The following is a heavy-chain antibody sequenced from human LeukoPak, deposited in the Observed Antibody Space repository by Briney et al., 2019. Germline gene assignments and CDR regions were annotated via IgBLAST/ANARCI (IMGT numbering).Heavy chain of an antibody. D-gene: IGHD6-13*01. CDR3: AKDAAGPEY. CDR1: GFTVSSNY. V-gene: IGHV3-23*01. J-gene: IGHJ4*02. Sequence: GGSLRLSCAASGFTVSSNYMNWVRQAPGEGLYWVSGISASGSGTYYPDSLKGRFTISRDNSKNTLYLQMNNLRVDDTAVYYCAKDAAGPEYWGQGTLVTVST. CDR2: ISASGSGT.